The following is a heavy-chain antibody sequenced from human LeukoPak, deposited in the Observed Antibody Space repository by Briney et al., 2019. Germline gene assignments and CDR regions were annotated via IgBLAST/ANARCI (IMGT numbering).Heavy chain of an antibody. CDR2: ISWNSGSI. CDR1: GFTFDDYA. CDR3: AKVSSYDSSGYIDY. J-gene: IGHJ4*02. D-gene: IGHD3-22*01. V-gene: IGHV3-9*01. Sequence: GGSLRFSCAASGFTFDDYAMHWVRQAPGKGLEWGSGISWNSGSIGYADSVKGRFTISRDNAKNSLYLQMNSLRAEDTALYYCAKVSSYDSSGYIDYWGQGTLVTVSS.